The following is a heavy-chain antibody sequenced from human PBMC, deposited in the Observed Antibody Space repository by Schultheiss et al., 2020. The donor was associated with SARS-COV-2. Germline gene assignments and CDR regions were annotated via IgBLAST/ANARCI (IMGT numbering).Heavy chain of an antibody. D-gene: IGHD3-16*02. CDR2: ISSSGSTI. CDR1: GFTFSSYG. CDR3: AKDRYDYIWGSYRSPYYYYGMDV. Sequence: GGSLRLSCAASGFTFSSYGMHWVRQAPGKGLEWVSYISSSGSTIYYADSVKGRFTISRDNSKNTLYLQMNSLRAEDTAVYYCAKDRYDYIWGSYRSPYYYYGMDVWGQGTTVTVSS. J-gene: IGHJ6*02. V-gene: IGHV3-48*01.